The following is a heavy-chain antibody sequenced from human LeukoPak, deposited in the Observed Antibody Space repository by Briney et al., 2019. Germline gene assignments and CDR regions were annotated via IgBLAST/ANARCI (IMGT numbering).Heavy chain of an antibody. Sequence: PGGSLRLSCAASGFTFSSYAMHWVRQAPGKGLEWVAFIRDDGSNKYYEDSVKGRFTISRDNSKNTLYLQMTSLRAEDTAVYYCAKGRQYSGRHYVLDYWGQGTLITVSS. D-gene: IGHD1-26*01. V-gene: IGHV3-30*02. CDR3: AKGRQYSGRHYVLDY. CDR1: GFTFSSYA. J-gene: IGHJ4*02. CDR2: IRDDGSNK.